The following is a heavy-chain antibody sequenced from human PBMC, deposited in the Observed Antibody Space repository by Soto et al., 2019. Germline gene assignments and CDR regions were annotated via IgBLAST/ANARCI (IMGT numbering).Heavy chain of an antibody. V-gene: IGHV4-34*01. CDR1: GGSFSGYY. CDR2: INHSGST. CDR3: ARGDAAAGSVPFDP. Sequence: QVQLQQWGAGLLKPSETLSLTCAVYGGSFSGYYWSWIRQPPGKGLEWIGEINHSGSTNYNPSLKSRVTRSVDTSKNQFSLKLSSVTAADTAVYYCARGDAAAGSVPFDPWGQGTLVTVSS. D-gene: IGHD6-13*01. J-gene: IGHJ5*02.